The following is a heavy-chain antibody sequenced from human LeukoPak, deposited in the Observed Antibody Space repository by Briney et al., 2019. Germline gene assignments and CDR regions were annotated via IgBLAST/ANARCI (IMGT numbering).Heavy chain of an antibody. V-gene: IGHV3-23*01. D-gene: IGHD6-19*01. CDR2: ISGSGGST. CDR3: AKRKPAVTGLYYYYYYYMDV. Sequence: GGSLRLSCAASGFTFSSYAMSWVRQAPGKGLEWVSAISGSGGSTYYADSVEGRFTISRDNSENTLYLQMNSLRAEDTAVYYCAKRKPAVTGLYYYYYYYMDVWGKGTTVTVSS. J-gene: IGHJ6*03. CDR1: GFTFSSYA.